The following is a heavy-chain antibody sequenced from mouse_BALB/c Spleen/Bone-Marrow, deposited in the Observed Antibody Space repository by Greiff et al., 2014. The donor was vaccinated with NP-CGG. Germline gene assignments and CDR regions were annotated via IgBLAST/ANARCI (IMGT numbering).Heavy chain of an antibody. CDR3: ARSTMITTGYYYAMDY. CDR1: GFKWRREG. Sequence: EVKLVESGGGLVQPGGSRKVSCAASGFKWRREGTNRGSKDQEKGRERGAETSSGSSTIYYADTVKGRFTISRDNPKNTLFLQMTSLRSEDTAMYYCARSTMITTGYYYAMDYWGQGTSVTVSS. D-gene: IGHD2-4*01. CDR2: TSSGSSTI. V-gene: IGHV5-17*02. J-gene: IGHJ4*01.